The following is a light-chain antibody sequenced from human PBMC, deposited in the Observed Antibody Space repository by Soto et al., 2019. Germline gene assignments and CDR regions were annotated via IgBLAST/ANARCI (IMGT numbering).Light chain of an antibody. CDR2: YAS. J-gene: IGKJ2*01. V-gene: IGKV3-15*01. CDR3: QQYTNWPPVT. Sequence: EIVMTQSPATLSVSPGERVKLSCRASQFISTNLAWYQQRPGQAPRLLIYYASTRATGIPARFSGSGSGTEFSLTISSLQSEDFAVYYCQQYTNWPPVTFGQGTKLEIK. CDR1: QFISTN.